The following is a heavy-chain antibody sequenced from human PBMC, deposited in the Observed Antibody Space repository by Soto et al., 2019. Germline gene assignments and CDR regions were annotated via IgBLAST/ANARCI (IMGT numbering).Heavy chain of an antibody. CDR2: LYYNGFT. CDR3: ARQDDFWSGDSWFDP. CDR1: GGSISSGSYY. V-gene: IGHV4-39*01. J-gene: IGHJ5*02. D-gene: IGHD3-3*01. Sequence: QLHLEESGPGLVKPSETLSLTCTVSGGSISSGSYYWGWIRQPPGKGPEWIGSLYYNGFTYYNPSLKSQHTISVDTSKNQFSLKLTSVTAADTAVYYCARQDDFWSGDSWFDPWGQGTLVTVSS.